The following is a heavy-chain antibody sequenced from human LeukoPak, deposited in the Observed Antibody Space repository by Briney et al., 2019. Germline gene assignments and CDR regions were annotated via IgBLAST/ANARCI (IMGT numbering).Heavy chain of an antibody. J-gene: IGHJ4*02. CDR1: GFTFSSYA. D-gene: IGHD3-10*01. CDR2: INQDGGEK. Sequence: GSLRLSCAASGFTFSSYAMTWVRQAPGKGLEWVANINQDGGEKYYVDSVKGRFTISRDNAKNSLYLQMNSLRAEDTAVYYCTRAGLLWFGESKSDYWGQGTLVTVSS. V-gene: IGHV3-7*01. CDR3: TRAGLLWFGESKSDY.